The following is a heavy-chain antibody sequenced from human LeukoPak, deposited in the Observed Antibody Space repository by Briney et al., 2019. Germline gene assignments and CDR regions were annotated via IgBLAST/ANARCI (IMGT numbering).Heavy chain of an antibody. J-gene: IGHJ4*02. CDR2: INHSGST. CDR1: GGSFSGYY. D-gene: IGHD6-19*01. V-gene: IGHV4-34*01. CDR3: ARERRYSTGWSWGPTDYYFDY. Sequence: PSETLSLTCAVYGGSFSGYYWSWIRQPPGKGLEWIGEINHSGSTNYNPSLKSRVTISVDTFKNQFSLKLSSVTAADTAVYYCARERRYSTGWSWGPTDYYFDYWGQGTLVTVSS.